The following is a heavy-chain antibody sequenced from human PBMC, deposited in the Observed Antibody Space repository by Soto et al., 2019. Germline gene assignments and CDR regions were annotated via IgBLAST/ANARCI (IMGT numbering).Heavy chain of an antibody. D-gene: IGHD6-13*01. CDR3: ARSGQDSSRYYYGIDV. CDR2: ISYDGSNK. CDR1: GFTFSSYA. J-gene: IGHJ6*02. V-gene: IGHV3-30-3*01. Sequence: PGGSLRLSCAASGFTFSSYAMHWVRQAPGKGLEWVAVISYDGSNKYYADSVKGRFTISRDNSKNTLYLQMNSLRAEDTAVYYCARSGQDSSRYYYGIDVWGQGTTVTVSS.